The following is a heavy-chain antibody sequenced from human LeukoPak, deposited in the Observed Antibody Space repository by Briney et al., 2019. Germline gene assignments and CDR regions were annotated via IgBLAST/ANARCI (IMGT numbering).Heavy chain of an antibody. D-gene: IGHD3-10*01. Sequence: GGSLRLSCPASGFTFTSLGMHWVRQAPGKGLEWVAFVENDGTTKYYADSVKGRFSISRDNSKNTLYLQMNSLRAEDTAVYYCAKDSGFGESGDAFDIWGQGTMVTVSS. J-gene: IGHJ3*02. CDR2: VENDGTTK. CDR3: AKDSGFGESGDAFDI. V-gene: IGHV3-30*02. CDR1: GFTFTSLG.